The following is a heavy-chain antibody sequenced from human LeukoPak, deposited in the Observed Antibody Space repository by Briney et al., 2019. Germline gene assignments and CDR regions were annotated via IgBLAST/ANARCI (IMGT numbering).Heavy chain of an antibody. CDR1: GGSISSSNW. CDR3: ARSGIEATNSYYFDY. Sequence: PSETLSLTCAVSGGSISSSNWWSWVRPPPGKGLGWIGEIYHSGSTNYNPSLKSRVTISVDKSKNQFSLKLSSVTAADTAVYYCARSGIEATNSYYFDYWGQGTLVTVSS. CDR2: IYHSGST. D-gene: IGHD2-21*01. J-gene: IGHJ4*02. V-gene: IGHV4-4*02.